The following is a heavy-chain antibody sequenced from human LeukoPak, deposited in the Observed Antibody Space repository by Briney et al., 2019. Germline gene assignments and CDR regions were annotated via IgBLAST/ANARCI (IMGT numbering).Heavy chain of an antibody. D-gene: IGHD5-12*01. V-gene: IGHV1-69*06. CDR3: AREGSGYDYYYYGMDV. CDR1: GGTFSSYA. J-gene: IGHJ6*04. Sequence: SVKASCKASGGTFSSYAISWVRQAPGQGLEWMGGIIPIFGTANYAQKFQGRVTITADKSTSTAYMELSSLRSEDTAVYYCAREGSGYDYYYYGMDVWGKGTTVTVSS. CDR2: IIPIFGTA.